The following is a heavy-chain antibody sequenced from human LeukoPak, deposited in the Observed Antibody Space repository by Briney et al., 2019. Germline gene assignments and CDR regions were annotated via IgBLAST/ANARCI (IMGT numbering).Heavy chain of an antibody. J-gene: IGHJ4*02. CDR2: ISYDATNK. CDR1: GFTFSSSD. CDR3: AKASSNYFYYFEY. D-gene: IGHD2/OR15-2a*01. V-gene: IGHV3-30*18. Sequence: GGSLRLSCTASGFTFSSSDMHWVRQAPGKGLEWVAVISYDATNKYYADSVKGRFTLSRDNSKNTLYLQTNTLRDEDTAVYYCAKASSNYFYYFEYWGQGTLVTVSS.